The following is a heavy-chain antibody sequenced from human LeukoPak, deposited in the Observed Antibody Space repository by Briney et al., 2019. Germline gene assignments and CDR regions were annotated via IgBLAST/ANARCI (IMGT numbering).Heavy chain of an antibody. D-gene: IGHD2-8*01. CDR3: ARDNGGGLREFDY. J-gene: IGHJ4*02. CDR1: GFTFSSYS. Sequence: GGSLRLSCAASGFTFSSYSMNWVRQATGKGLEWVSYISRRSETIYYADSVKGRFTISRDNANNSLYLQMNSLRAEDTAVYYCARDNGGGLREFDYWGQGTLVTVSS. V-gene: IGHV3-48*04. CDR2: ISRRSETI.